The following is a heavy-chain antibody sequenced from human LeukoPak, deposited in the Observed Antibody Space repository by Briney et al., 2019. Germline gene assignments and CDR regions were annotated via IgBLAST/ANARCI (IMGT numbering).Heavy chain of an antibody. CDR3: ARDPFD. Sequence: SDTLSLTCTVSGGSISRYYWSWIRQPPGKGLEWIGYIYYSGSTNYNPSLKSRVTISVDTSKNQFSLKLSSVTAADTAVYYCARDPFDWGQGTLVTVSS. CDR1: GGSISRYY. CDR2: IYYSGST. V-gene: IGHV4-59*01. J-gene: IGHJ4*02.